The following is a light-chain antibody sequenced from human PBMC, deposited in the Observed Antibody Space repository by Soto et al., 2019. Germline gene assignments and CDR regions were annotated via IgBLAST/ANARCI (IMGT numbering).Light chain of an antibody. CDR2: DVS. CDR1: SSDVGGYNY. V-gene: IGLV2-14*01. Sequence: QSALTQPASVSGSPGQSITISCTGTSSDVGGYNYVSWYQQHPGKAPKLMIYDVSNRPSGVSNRFSGSKSGNTASLTISGLPAEDEAEYYRSSYTSSILYVFGTGTKLTVL. CDR3: SSYTSSILYV. J-gene: IGLJ1*01.